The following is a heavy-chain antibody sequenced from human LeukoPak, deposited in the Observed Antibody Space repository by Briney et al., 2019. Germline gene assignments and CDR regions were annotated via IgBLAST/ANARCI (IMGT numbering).Heavy chain of an antibody. Sequence: ASVTVSCTASGYTFTGYYMHWVRQAPGQGLERMGWINPNSGGTNYAQKFQGRVTITRDTSISTAYMELSRLRSDDTAVYYCARDHRVYGDYLPSYWGQGTLVTVSS. CDR2: INPNSGGT. CDR3: ARDHRVYGDYLPSY. CDR1: GYTFTGYY. D-gene: IGHD4-17*01. J-gene: IGHJ4*02. V-gene: IGHV1-2*02.